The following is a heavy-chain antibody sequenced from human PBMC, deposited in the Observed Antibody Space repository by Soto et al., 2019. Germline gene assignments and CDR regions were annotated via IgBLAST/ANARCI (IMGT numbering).Heavy chain of an antibody. CDR2: INHSGST. CDR1: GGSFSGYY. J-gene: IGHJ5*02. Sequence: PSETLSLTCAVYGGSFSGYYWSWIRQPPGKGLEWIGEINHSGSTNYNPSLKSRVTISVDTSKNQFSLKLSSVTAADTAVYYCASDMVRGVIKGWFDPWGQGTLVTVSS. V-gene: IGHV4-34*01. CDR3: ASDMVRGVIKGWFDP. D-gene: IGHD3-10*01.